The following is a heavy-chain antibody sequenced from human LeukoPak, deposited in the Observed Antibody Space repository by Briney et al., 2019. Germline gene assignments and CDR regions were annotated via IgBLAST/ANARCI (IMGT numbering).Heavy chain of an antibody. CDR3: ARDWSHYYDSSGYFDY. V-gene: IGHV3-23*01. J-gene: IGHJ4*02. Sequence: GGSLRLSCVVSGFTFSSYAMSWVRQAPGKGLEWVSAISGSGGWTLYADSVKGRFTISRDNSKNTLYLQMNSLRAEDTAVYYCARDWSHYYDSSGYFDYWGQGTLVTVSS. CDR1: GFTFSSYA. CDR2: ISGSGGWT. D-gene: IGHD3-22*01.